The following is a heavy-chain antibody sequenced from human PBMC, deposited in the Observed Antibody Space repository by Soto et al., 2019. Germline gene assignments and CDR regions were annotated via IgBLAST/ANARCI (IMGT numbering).Heavy chain of an antibody. CDR3: ANDLYSSSWYGTFDY. CDR2: ISGSGGST. V-gene: IGHV3-23*01. D-gene: IGHD6-13*01. CDR1: GFTFSSYA. Sequence: EVQLLESGGGLVQPGGSLRLSCAASGFTFSSYAMSWVRQAPGKGLEWVSAISGSGGSTYYADSVKGRFTISRDTSKNTLYLQMNSLRAEDTAVYYCANDLYSSSWYGTFDYWGQGTLVTVSS. J-gene: IGHJ4*02.